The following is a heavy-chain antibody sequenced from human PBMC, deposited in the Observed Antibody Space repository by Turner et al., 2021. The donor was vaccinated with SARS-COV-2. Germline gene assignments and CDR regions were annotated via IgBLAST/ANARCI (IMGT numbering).Heavy chain of an antibody. D-gene: IGHD2-2*01. Sequence: QVQLVQSGAEVQKPGASVKVSCKASGYTFTSYDINWLRQATGQGLEWMGWMNPNSGNTGYAQKFQGRVTMNRNTSISTAYMELSSLRSEDTAVYYCAGPETFCSTNCYGMDVWGQGTTVTVSS. CDR1: GYTFTSYD. CDR2: MNPNSGNT. CDR3: AGPETFCSTNCYGMDV. V-gene: IGHV1-8*01. J-gene: IGHJ6*02.